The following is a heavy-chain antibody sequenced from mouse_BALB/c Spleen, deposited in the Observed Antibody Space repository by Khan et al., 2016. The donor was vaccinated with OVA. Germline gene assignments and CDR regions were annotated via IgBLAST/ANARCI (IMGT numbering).Heavy chain of an antibody. CDR1: GYSITSGYV. Sequence: EVQLQESGPGLVKPSQSLSLTCTVTGYSITSGYVWNWIRQFPGNKLEWMGYISYSGVASYTPSLKSRISITRDTSKSQFFLKLNTVTTKDTAIYYCARGNYYGYYFDYWGQGTTLTVSS. J-gene: IGHJ2*01. CDR3: ARGNYYGYYFDY. D-gene: IGHD1-1*01. CDR2: ISYSGVA. V-gene: IGHV3-2*02.